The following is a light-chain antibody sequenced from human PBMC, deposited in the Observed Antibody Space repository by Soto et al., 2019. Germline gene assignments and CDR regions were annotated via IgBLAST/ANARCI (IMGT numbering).Light chain of an antibody. CDR3: QQYNTYWT. CDR1: QSVSSW. J-gene: IGKJ1*01. Sequence: DIQMTQSPSTLSASIGDRVTITCRASQSVSSWLAWYRQKPGNAPEVLIYDVSNLIRGVPSRFSGSGSGTEFTLTISSLQPDDFATYYCQQYNTYWTFGQGTTVEIK. V-gene: IGKV1-5*01. CDR2: DVS.